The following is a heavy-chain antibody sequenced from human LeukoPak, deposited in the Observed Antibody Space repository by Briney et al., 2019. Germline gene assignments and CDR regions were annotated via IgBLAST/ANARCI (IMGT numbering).Heavy chain of an antibody. J-gene: IGHJ2*01. D-gene: IGHD4-23*01. CDR2: IFHSGST. Sequence: SETLSLTCAVSGGSISISSSNWWSWVRQPPGKGLEWIGEIFHSGSTNYNPSLKSRVTISVDKSKNQFSLKLSSLTAADTAVYYCAKDLHGGNSFTSDWYFDLWGRGTLVTVSS. CDR3: AKDLHGGNSFTSDWYFDL. CDR1: GGSISISSSNW. V-gene: IGHV4-4*02.